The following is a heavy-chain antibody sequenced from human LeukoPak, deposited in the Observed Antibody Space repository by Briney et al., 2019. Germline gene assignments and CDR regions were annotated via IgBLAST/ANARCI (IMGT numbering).Heavy chain of an antibody. J-gene: IGHJ5*02. CDR1: GGSFSGYY. Sequence: PSETLSLTCAVYGGSFSGYYWSWIRRPPGKGLVWSGEINHSGSTNYNPSLKSRVTISVDTSKNQFSLKLSSVTAADTAVYYCARGRGLLWFGELSPGWFDPWGQGTLVTVSS. D-gene: IGHD3-10*01. CDR2: INHSGST. V-gene: IGHV4-34*01. CDR3: ARGRGLLWFGELSPGWFDP.